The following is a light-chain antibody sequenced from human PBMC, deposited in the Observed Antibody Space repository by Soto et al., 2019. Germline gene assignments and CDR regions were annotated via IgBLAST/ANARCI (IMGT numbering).Light chain of an antibody. V-gene: IGKV3-15*01. CDR3: QKSNTGPKT. J-gene: IGKJ1*01. Sequence: EIVMTQSPDTLSVSPGETATLSCRASQSVGSNLAWYQQKPGQAPRLLISDASTRAAGLPARFSGSGAGTNFPLPISTLQSEDFAVYYCQKSNTGPKTFGQGTKV. CDR1: QSVGSN. CDR2: DAS.